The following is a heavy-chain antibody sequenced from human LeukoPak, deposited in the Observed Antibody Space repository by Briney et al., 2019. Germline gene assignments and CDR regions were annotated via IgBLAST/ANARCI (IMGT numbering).Heavy chain of an antibody. CDR1: GFTFSSYW. CDR3: ARGSSSWYWGNWFDP. J-gene: IGHJ5*02. CDR2: VKQDGSEK. V-gene: IGHV3-7*01. D-gene: IGHD6-13*01. Sequence: GGSLRLSCAASGFTFSSYWMSWVRQAPGKGLEWVANVKQDGSEKYYVDSVKGRFTISRDNAKNSLYLQMNSLRAKDTAVYYCARGSSSWYWGNWFDPWGQGTLVTVSS.